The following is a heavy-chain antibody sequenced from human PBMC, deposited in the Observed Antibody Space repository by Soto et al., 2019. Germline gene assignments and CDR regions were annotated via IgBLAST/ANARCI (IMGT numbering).Heavy chain of an antibody. D-gene: IGHD5-18*01. CDR3: AKDRYSDRGRYFHC. CDR2: ISYSGGNT. CDR1: GSTFNTFA. Sequence: EVQLLESGGDLVQPGGSLRLSCAASGSTFNTFAMSWVRQSPGKGLEWVSSISYSGGNTYYADSVKGRFTISRDNSKNSLYLEMSSLRAEDTAIYYCAKDRYSDRGRYFHCWGQGTLVTVSS. V-gene: IGHV3-23*01. J-gene: IGHJ4*02.